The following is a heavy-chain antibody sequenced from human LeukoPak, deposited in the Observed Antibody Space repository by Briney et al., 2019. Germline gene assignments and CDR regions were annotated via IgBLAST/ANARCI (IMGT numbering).Heavy chain of an antibody. Sequence: PGGSLRLSCAASGFSFSRYSMNWVRQAPGKGLEWVANIKQDGSEKYYVDSVKGRFTISRDNAKNSLYLQMNSLRAEDTAVYYCARDQAYYDFWSGYFLHDYWGQGTLVTVSS. CDR2: IKQDGSEK. V-gene: IGHV3-7*01. CDR3: ARDQAYYDFWSGYFLHDY. D-gene: IGHD3-3*01. CDR1: GFSFSRYS. J-gene: IGHJ4*02.